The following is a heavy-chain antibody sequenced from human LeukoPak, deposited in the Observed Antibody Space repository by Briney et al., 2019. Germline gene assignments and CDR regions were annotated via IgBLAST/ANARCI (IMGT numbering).Heavy chain of an antibody. V-gene: IGHV3-7*01. CDR3: ARVSLMIDFDY. CDR1: GFSFSTSW. D-gene: IGHD3-16*01. Sequence: GSLRLSCAASGFSFSTSWMNWLRQAPGKGLEWVANISPDGRETYYVDSVTGRFTISRDNAKNSLYLQMNSLRADDTAVYYCARVSLMIDFDYWGQGPLVTVSS. J-gene: IGHJ4*02. CDR2: ISPDGRET.